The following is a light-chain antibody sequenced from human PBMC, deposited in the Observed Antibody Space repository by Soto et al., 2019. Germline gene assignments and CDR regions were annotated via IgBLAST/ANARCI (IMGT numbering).Light chain of an antibody. J-gene: IGKJ1*01. Sequence: DIQMTQSPSSLSASVGDRVTITCRASQSISTYLNWYHQKPGKAPNLLIYGASALQSGVPSRFSGSGSGTYFTLTITGLQPEDFGTYYCQQSYTTPAWTFGQGTKVEI. CDR2: GAS. V-gene: IGKV1-39*01. CDR3: QQSYTTPAWT. CDR1: QSISTY.